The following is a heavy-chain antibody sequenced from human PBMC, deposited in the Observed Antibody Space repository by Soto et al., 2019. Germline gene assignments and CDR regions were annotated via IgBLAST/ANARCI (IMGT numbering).Heavy chain of an antibody. CDR2: INTKTGGT. CDR1: GYSFTDYY. CDR3: ARVGPTGWFDP. Sequence: QVHLVQSWAEVKKPGASVKVSCKASGYSFTDYYMHWVRQAPGQGLEWMGWINTKTGGTNYAQRVQGRVTMTGDTSINTAYMELSRLRSDDTAVYYCARVGPTGWFDPWGQGTVVTVSS. J-gene: IGHJ5*02. V-gene: IGHV1-2*02.